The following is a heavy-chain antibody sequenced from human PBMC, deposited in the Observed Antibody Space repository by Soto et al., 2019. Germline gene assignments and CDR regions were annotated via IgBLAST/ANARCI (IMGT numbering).Heavy chain of an antibody. J-gene: IGHJ6*02. CDR2: ISGSGGST. Sequence: GGSLRLSCSASGFTFIIYAMSWVRQAPGKGLEWVSAISGSGGSTYYADSVKGRFTISRDNSKNTLYLQMNSLRAEDTAVYYCARDAGVTGGYYYGMDVWGQGNTVTVSS. CDR1: GFTFIIYA. V-gene: IGHV3-23*01. CDR3: ARDAGVTGGYYYGMDV. D-gene: IGHD2-21*02.